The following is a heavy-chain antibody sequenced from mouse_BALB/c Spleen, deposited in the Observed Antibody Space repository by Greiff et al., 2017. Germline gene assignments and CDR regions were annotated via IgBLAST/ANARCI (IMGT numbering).Heavy chain of an antibody. V-gene: IGHV5-6-4*01. CDR2: ISSGGSYT. D-gene: IGHD2-1*01. J-gene: IGHJ3*01. CDR3: TRGFGNYAWFAY. CDR1: GFTFSSYT. Sequence: EVKLMESGGGLVKPGGSLKLSCAASGFTFSSYTMSWVRQTPEKRLEWVATISSGGSYTYYPDSVKGRFTISRDNAKNTLYLQMSSLKSEDTAMYYCTRGFGNYAWFAYWGQGTLVTVSA.